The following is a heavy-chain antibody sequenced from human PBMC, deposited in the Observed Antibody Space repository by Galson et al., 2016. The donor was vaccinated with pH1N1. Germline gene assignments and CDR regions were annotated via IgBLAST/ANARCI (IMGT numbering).Heavy chain of an antibody. CDR1: GFTFSDYA. V-gene: IGHV3-30*18. CDR2: MSYVGNNK. CDR3: AKLASYSTSSVASYFDS. D-gene: IGHD6-6*01. Sequence: SLRLSCAASGFTFSDYAMHWVRQAPGKGLEWVAIMSYVGNNKYYADSVKGRFTISRDNSKNTLYLQMNSLRAEDRAVYYCAKLASYSTSSVASYFDSWGQGTLVTVSS. J-gene: IGHJ4*02.